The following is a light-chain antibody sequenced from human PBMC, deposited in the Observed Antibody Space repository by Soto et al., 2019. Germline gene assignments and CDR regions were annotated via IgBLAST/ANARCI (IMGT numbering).Light chain of an antibody. J-gene: IGLJ3*02. V-gene: IGLV2-23*02. CDR3: CSYAGSSTFEL. CDR2: EVS. CDR1: SSDVGSYNL. Sequence: QSVLTQPASVSGSPGQSITISCTGTSSDVGSYNLVSWYQQHPGKAPKLMIYEVSKRPSGVSNRFSGSKSGNTASLTISGLQAEDEADYYCCSYAGSSTFELFGGGTKVTVL.